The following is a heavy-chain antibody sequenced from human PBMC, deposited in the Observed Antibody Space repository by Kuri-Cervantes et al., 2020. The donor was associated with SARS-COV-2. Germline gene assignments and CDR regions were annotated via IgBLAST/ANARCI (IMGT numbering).Heavy chain of an antibody. D-gene: IGHD3-22*01. CDR2: IWPSDSDT. V-gene: IGHV5-51*01. J-gene: IGHJ6*02. Sequence: KVSCKGSGYIFTTYWIGWVRQMPGKGLEWMGIIWPSDSDTRYSPSFQGQVTISADKSISTAYLQWNSLKASDSAIYYCARSFYYDSSGTQNYYYGMDVWGQGTTVTVSS. CDR3: ARSFYYDSSGTQNYYYGMDV. CDR1: GYIFTTYW.